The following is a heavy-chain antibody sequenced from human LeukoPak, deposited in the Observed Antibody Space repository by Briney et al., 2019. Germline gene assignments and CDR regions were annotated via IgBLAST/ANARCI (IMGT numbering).Heavy chain of an antibody. J-gene: IGHJ4*02. V-gene: IGHV3-53*01. CDR3: ARGYRNTQLWAPHAY. D-gene: IGHD3-16*02. CDR2: IYTGGST. CDR1: GFTVSSNY. Sequence: PGGSLRLSCAASGFTVSSNYMSWVRQAPGKGLEWVSVIYTGGSTYYADSVKGRFTISRDNSKNTLYLQMNSLRAEDTAVYYCARGYRNTQLWAPHAYWGQGTLVTVSS.